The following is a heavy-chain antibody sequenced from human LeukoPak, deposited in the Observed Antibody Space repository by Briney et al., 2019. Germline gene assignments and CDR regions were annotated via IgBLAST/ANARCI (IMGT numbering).Heavy chain of an antibody. Sequence: PGGSLRLSCAASLSTFSRSWMHWLRQAPAKGLVWVSHINNDGSSTNYADSVRGRFTISRDNAKNTVYLQMNSLRAEDTAVYYCARDNSYGLDVWGQGTTVTVSS. J-gene: IGHJ6*02. CDR3: ARDNSYGLDV. V-gene: IGHV3-74*01. CDR2: INNDGSST. CDR1: LSTFSRSW. D-gene: IGHD2/OR15-2a*01.